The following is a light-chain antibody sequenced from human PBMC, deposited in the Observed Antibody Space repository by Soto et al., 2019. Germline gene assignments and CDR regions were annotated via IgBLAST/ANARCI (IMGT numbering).Light chain of an antibody. J-gene: IGKJ1*01. CDR1: QRIGSNY. V-gene: IGKV3-20*01. CDR2: SAY. CDR3: QQYNDAPWT. Sequence: EVVLTQSPGTLSLSPGERATLSCRASQRIGSNYLAWFQLRPGQPPRLLIYSAYNRNTGVPDRFNGSGSGTDFTLTITRLEPEDSAVYSCQQYNDAPWTFGQGTKV.